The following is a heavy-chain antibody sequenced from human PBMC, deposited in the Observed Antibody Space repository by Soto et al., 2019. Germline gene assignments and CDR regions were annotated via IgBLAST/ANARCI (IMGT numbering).Heavy chain of an antibody. D-gene: IGHD4-17*01. V-gene: IGHV3-23*01. CDR3: VRGGEYYYGDYGGDGVFDT. Sequence: GSLRLSCAASGFTFSSYAMSWVRQAPGKGLEWVAAISGSGGSTYYADSVKGRFTISRDNSKNTLYLQMNSLRAEDTAAYYCVRGGEYYYGDYGGDGVFDTWGQGTMVTVSS. J-gene: IGHJ3*02. CDR1: GFTFSSYA. CDR2: ISGSGGST.